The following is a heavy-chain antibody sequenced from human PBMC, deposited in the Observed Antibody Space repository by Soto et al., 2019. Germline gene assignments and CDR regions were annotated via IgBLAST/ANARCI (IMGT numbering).Heavy chain of an antibody. D-gene: IGHD6-25*01. J-gene: IGHJ4*02. V-gene: IGHV3-7*01. Sequence: EVQLVESGGGLVQPGGSLRLSCETSGFTFSNYWMTWVRHAPEKGLEWVANIKKDGSQKNFVDSVKGRFTISRDNAKNSLYLQMDSLRVEDTAIYYCVKEIASAQWGQGTLVTVSS. CDR1: GFTFSNYW. CDR2: IKKDGSQK. CDR3: VKEIASAQ.